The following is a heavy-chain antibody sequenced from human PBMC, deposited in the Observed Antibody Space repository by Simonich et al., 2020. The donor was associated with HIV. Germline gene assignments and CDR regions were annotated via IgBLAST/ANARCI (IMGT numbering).Heavy chain of an antibody. CDR3: ASVRFELGGSDFDY. J-gene: IGHJ4*02. CDR2: INHGGSA. Sequence: VQLQQWGAGLLKPSETLSLTCAVYGGSFSGNYWSWIRQPPGKGLEWIGEINHGGSAKYNPSLKSRVTISVDTSKNQFSLKLSSVTAADTAVYYCASVRFELGGSDFDYWGQGTLVTVSS. V-gene: IGHV4-34*01. D-gene: IGHD7-27*01. CDR1: GGSFSGNY.